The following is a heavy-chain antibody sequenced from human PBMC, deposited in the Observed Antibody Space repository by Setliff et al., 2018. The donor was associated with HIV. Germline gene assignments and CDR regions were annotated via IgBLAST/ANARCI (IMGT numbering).Heavy chain of an antibody. Sequence: SETLSLTCTVSGGSINNYYWSWIRQPPGKGLEWIGYIHHSGSAHYNPSLKSRVTISIDTSKNQFSLRLSSVTAADTAIYYCARTRGRAPVSYYFDNWGQGRLVTVSS. CDR2: IHHSGSA. J-gene: IGHJ4*02. CDR3: ARTRGRAPVSYYFDN. D-gene: IGHD2-2*01. CDR1: GGSINNYY. V-gene: IGHV4-59*01.